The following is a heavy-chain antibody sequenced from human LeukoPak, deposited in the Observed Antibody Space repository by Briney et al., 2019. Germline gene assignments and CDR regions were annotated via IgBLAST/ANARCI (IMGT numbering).Heavy chain of an antibody. D-gene: IGHD2-15*01. CDR2: IYHSGST. Sequence: NPSETLSLTCTVSGGSISNYYWSWTRQPPGKGLEWIGYIYHSGSTNYNPSLKSRVTISVDTSKNQFSLKLSSVTAADTAVYYCARSEFYCIGGSCYSTGADFWGQGTLVTVSS. J-gene: IGHJ4*02. V-gene: IGHV4-59*08. CDR3: ARSEFYCIGGSCYSTGADF. CDR1: GGSISNYY.